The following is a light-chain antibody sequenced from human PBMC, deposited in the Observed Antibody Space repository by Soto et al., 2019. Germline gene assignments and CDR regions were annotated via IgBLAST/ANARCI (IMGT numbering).Light chain of an antibody. CDR2: EVS. CDR1: SSDVGRYNY. Sequence: QSALTQPPSASGSPGQSVTISCTGTSSDVGRYNYVSWYQQHPGKAPKLMIYEVSKRPSGIPDRFSGSKCGNTASLTVSGLQAEDESHYYCSSYAGSNSCVFGGGTKLTVL. CDR3: SSYAGSNSCV. J-gene: IGLJ2*01. V-gene: IGLV2-8*01.